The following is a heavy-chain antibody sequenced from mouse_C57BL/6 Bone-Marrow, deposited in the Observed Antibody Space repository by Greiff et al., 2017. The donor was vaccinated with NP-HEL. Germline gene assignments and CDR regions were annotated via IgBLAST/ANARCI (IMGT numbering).Heavy chain of an antibody. CDR1: GFSLSTFGMG. CDR3: ARIEPPHRHLYYAMDY. V-gene: IGHV8-8*01. Sequence: QVTLKVSGPGILQPSQTLSLTCSFSGFSLSTFGMGVGWIRQPSGKGLEWLAHIWWDDDKYYNPALKSRLTIAKAASKTQVFLKIANVDTADTATYYCARIEPPHRHLYYAMDYWGQETSVTVSS. J-gene: IGHJ4*01. CDR2: IWWDDDK.